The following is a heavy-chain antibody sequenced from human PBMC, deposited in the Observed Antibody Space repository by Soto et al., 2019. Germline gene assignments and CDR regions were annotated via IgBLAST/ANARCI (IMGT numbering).Heavy chain of an antibody. Sequence: QMQLVQSGPEVKKPGTSVKVSCKASGFTFITSAVQWVRQARGQRPEWIGWIVVGSGNTKYAQKLQERVTITRDMSTSTAYMELNSLRSEDTAVYFCAADSALDGFGALWMDFWGQGTTVIVSS. J-gene: IGHJ6*02. CDR1: GFTFITSA. CDR3: AADSALDGFGALWMDF. CDR2: IVVGSGNT. D-gene: IGHD3-16*01. V-gene: IGHV1-58*01.